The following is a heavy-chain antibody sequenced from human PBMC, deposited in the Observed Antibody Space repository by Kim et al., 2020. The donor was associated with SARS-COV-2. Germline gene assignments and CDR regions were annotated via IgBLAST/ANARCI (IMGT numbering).Heavy chain of an antibody. CDR3: VREGWYYFDY. D-gene: IGHD2-15*01. V-gene: IGHV3-74*01. CDR2: T. Sequence: TSYADSVKGPFTISRDNAKNTLYLQMHSLGAEDTAVYYCVREGWYYFDYWGQGTLVTVSS. J-gene: IGHJ4*02.